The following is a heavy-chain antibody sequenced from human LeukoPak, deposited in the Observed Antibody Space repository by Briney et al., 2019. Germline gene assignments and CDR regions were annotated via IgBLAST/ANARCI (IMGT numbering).Heavy chain of an antibody. Sequence: SETLSLTCTVSGGSISSGSYYWSWIRQPAGKGLEWIGRIYTSGSTNYNPSLKSRVIISVDTSKNQFSLKLSSVTAADTAVYYCARDPPSRTIFGVVNYYYYYMDVWGKGTTVTVSS. CDR1: GGSISSGSYY. CDR3: ARDPPSRTIFGVVNYYYYYMDV. V-gene: IGHV4-61*02. J-gene: IGHJ6*03. CDR2: IYTSGST. D-gene: IGHD3-3*01.